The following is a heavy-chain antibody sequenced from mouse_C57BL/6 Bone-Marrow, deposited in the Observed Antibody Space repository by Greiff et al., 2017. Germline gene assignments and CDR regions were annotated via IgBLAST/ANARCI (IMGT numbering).Heavy chain of an antibody. J-gene: IGHJ2*01. Sequence: QVQLQQSGAELARPGASVKLSCKASGYTFTSYGISWVKQRTGQGLEWIGEIYPRSGNTYYNEKFKGKATLTADKSSSTSYMELRSLTTEDSAVYFCVIYYYGSRNYWGQGTTLTVSS. D-gene: IGHD1-1*01. CDR2: IYPRSGNT. V-gene: IGHV1-81*01. CDR1: GYTFTSYG. CDR3: VIYYYGSRNY.